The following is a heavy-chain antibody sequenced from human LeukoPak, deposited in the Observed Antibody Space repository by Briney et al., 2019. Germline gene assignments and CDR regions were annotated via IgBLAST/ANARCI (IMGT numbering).Heavy chain of an antibody. CDR3: ARVDIVVVPATTRPMDV. D-gene: IGHD2-2*01. V-gene: IGHV3-30*04. CDR1: AFSFSNYA. CDR2: ISYDGNNK. Sequence: GRSLRLSCAASAFSFSNYAMHWVRHAPGKGREWVAIISYDGNNKYYADSVKGRFTISGDNSKNTLYLQMNSLRAEDTAVYYCARVDIVVVPATTRPMDVWGKGTTVTVSS. J-gene: IGHJ6*03.